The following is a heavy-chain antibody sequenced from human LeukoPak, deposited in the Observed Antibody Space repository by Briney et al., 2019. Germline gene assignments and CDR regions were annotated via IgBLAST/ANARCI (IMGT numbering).Heavy chain of an antibody. CDR3: TREDY. CDR2: ISPKSGDT. Sequence: GASVYVSCKASGYTFTGRYIHWMRQAPGQGLEWMGWISPKSGDTQYAQKFQGRVTMTRDTSISTAYMEVNRLTSGDTAVYYCTREDYWGQGTLVTVSS. CDR1: GYTFTGRY. J-gene: IGHJ4*02. V-gene: IGHV1-2*02.